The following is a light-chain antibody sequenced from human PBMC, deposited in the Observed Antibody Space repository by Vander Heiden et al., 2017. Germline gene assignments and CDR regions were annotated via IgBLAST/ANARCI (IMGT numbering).Light chain of an antibody. J-gene: IGLJ1*01. Sequence: QSVLTQPPSASGTPGQTVTISCSGGRSNIGSNTVNWYQQFPGRAPQLLIYSNIQRPSLVPYRFSGSKSGTSASLSISVLLNEDEADYYCATWDDRLTACVFGTGTKVTVL. V-gene: IGLV1-44*01. CDR1: RSNIGSNT. CDR3: ATWDDRLTACV. CDR2: SNI.